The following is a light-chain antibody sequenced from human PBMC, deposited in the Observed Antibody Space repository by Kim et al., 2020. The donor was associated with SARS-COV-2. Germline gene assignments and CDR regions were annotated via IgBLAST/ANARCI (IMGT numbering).Light chain of an antibody. V-gene: IGLV1-47*01. J-gene: IGLJ3*02. CDR3: AAWDDSLRGCV. CDR1: TPNIGSNY. Sequence: QSVLTQPPSASGPPGQRVTISCSGSTPNIGSNYVYWYQQLPGTAPKVLIYRDNQRPSGVPDRFSGSKSGTSASLAISGLRSEDEADYYCAAWDDSLRGCVFGGGTKLTVL. CDR2: RDN.